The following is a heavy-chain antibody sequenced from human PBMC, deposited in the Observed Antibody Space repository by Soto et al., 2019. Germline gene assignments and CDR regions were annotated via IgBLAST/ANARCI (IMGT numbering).Heavy chain of an antibody. V-gene: IGHV4-39*01. CDR3: ATRVLLWFGDAFDI. Sequence: QLQLQESGPGLVKPSETLSLTCTVSGGSISSSSYYWGWIRQPPGKGLEWIGSIYYSGSTYYNPSLKSRVTISVDTSKNQFSLKLSSVTAADTAVYYCATRVLLWFGDAFDIWGQGTMVTVSS. CDR1: GGSISSSSYY. D-gene: IGHD3-10*01. CDR2: IYYSGST. J-gene: IGHJ3*02.